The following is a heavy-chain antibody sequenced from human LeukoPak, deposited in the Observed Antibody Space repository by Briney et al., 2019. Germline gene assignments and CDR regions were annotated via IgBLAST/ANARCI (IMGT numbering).Heavy chain of an antibody. J-gene: IGHJ5*02. CDR1: GSSFTSYW. CDR2: IYPGDSNT. D-gene: IGHD2-2*01. Sequence: GESLKISCKASGSSFTSYWIGWVRQLPGKGLEWMGIIYPGDSNTRYSPSFQGQVTISADKSISTAYLQWSSLKASDTAMYYCARGRYCSSPSCYLTWFDPWGQGTLVTVSS. V-gene: IGHV5-51*01. CDR3: ARGRYCSSPSCYLTWFDP.